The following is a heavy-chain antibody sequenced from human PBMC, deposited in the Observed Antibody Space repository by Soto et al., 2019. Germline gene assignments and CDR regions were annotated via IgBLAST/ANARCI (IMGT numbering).Heavy chain of an antibody. J-gene: IGHJ4*02. CDR3: ARIGYSSSSLDY. CDR2: IIPIFGTA. CDR1: GGTFSSYA. Sequence: GASVKVSCKASGGTFSSYAISWVRQAPGQGLEWMGGIIPIFGTANYAQKFQGRVTITADKSTSTAYMELSSLRSEDTAMYYCARIGYSSSSLDYWGLGTLVTVSS. V-gene: IGHV1-69*06. D-gene: IGHD6-6*01.